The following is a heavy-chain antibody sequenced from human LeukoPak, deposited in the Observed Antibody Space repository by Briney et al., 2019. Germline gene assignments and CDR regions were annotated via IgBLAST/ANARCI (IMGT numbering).Heavy chain of an antibody. CDR1: GDSIGTYF. CDR2: VYDGGRT. V-gene: IGHV4-4*07. Sequence: KPSETLSLTCTVSGDSIGTYFWNWIRQSAGEGLEWIGHVYDGGRTNYNPSLKGRVTISVDTSRNLFSLRLSSVTAADTAVYYCARDYIVETGVVGFDMWGQGTMVTASS. D-gene: IGHD2-8*02. J-gene: IGHJ3*02. CDR3: ARDYIVETGVVGFDM.